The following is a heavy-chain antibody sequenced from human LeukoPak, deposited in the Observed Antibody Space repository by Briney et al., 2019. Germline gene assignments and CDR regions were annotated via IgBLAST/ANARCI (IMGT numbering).Heavy chain of an antibody. Sequence: SGGSLRLSCAASGFTFSSYAMTWVRQGPGKGLEWVSAISGSGGSTYYADSVKGRFTISRDNSKNTLYLQMNSLRAEDTAVYYCATGGNDYYYMDVWGKGTTVTISS. V-gene: IGHV3-23*01. CDR2: ISGSGGST. CDR3: ATGGNDYYYMDV. CDR1: GFTFSSYA. J-gene: IGHJ6*03.